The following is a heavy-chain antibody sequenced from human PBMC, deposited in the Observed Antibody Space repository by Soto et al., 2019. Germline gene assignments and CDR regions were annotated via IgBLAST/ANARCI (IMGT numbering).Heavy chain of an antibody. CDR3: ARRDSSGDFDY. CDR2: ISAYNGNT. Sequence: AASVKVSCKASGYSFISYDINWVRHATGQGLEWMGWISAYNGNTNYAQKLQGRVTMTTDTSTSTAYMELRSLRSDDTAVYYCARRDSSGDFDYWGQGTLVTVSS. V-gene: IGHV1-18*01. CDR1: GYSFISYD. D-gene: IGHD3-22*01. J-gene: IGHJ4*02.